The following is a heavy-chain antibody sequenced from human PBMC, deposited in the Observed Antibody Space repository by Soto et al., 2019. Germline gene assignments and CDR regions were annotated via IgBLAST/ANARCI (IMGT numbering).Heavy chain of an antibody. CDR2: IYSGGST. V-gene: IGHV3-53*01. CDR3: ARASVDVWGSYRYTSKYYFDY. CDR1: GFTVSRNY. D-gene: IGHD3-16*02. Sequence: PVGSLRLSCAASGFTVSRNYMSWVRQAPGKGLEWVSVIYSGGSTYYADSVKGRFTISRDNSKNTLYLQMNSLRAEDTAVYYCARASVDVWGSYRYTSKYYFDYWGQGTLVTVSS. J-gene: IGHJ4*02.